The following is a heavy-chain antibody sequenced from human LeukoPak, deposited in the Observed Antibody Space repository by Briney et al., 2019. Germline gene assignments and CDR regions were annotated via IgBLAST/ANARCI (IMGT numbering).Heavy chain of an antibody. J-gene: IGHJ4*02. CDR3: ASSILGAYYFDY. V-gene: IGHV1-69*05. CDR1: GGTFSSYA. Sequence: SVKVSCKASGGTFSSYAIGWVRQAPGQGLEWMGGIIPIFGTANYAQKFQGRVTITTDESTSTAYMELSSLRSEDTAVYYCASSILGAYYFDYWGQGTLVTVSS. CDR2: IIPIFGTA.